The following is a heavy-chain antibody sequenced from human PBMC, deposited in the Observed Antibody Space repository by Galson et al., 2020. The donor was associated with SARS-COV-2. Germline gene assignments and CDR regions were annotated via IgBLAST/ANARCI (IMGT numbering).Heavy chain of an antibody. J-gene: IGHJ4*02. CDR3: AKHSVYCITTTCRTNFDY. V-gene: IGHV4-59*08. D-gene: IGHD2-2*01. CDR2: IFYSGTT. CDR1: GGSISPYY. Sequence: SETLSLTCTVSGGSISPYYWSWLRQTPEKGLEWIGYIFYSGTTDYRPSLKSRVTISLDTSKNQFSLKLNSVTAADTAVYYCAKHSVYCITTTCRTNFDYWGQGALVTVSS.